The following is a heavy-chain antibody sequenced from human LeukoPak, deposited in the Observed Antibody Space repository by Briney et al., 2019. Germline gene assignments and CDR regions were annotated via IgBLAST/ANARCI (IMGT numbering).Heavy chain of an antibody. CDR2: IYSGGTT. Sequence: GGSLRLSCAASGFTVSSNYMSWVRQAPGKGLEWVSVIYSGGTTYYADSVKGRFTISRDNSKNTLFLQMNSLRAEDTAIYYCAKDMGYCSSATCYGLGYWGQGTLVTVSS. D-gene: IGHD2-2*01. CDR1: GFTVSSNY. J-gene: IGHJ4*02. V-gene: IGHV3-53*01. CDR3: AKDMGYCSSATCYGLGY.